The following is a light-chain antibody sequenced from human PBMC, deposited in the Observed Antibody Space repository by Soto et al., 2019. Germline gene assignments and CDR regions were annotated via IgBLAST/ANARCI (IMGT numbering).Light chain of an antibody. Sequence: DVVLTQSPLSLPVTIGQPASISCTSSQSLVYSDGNTFLSWFHQRPGQSPRRLIYKVSNRGSGVPDRCSGSGSGSDFTLKISRVEAEDVGIYYCMQSTHWPHTFGQGTKLEI. J-gene: IGKJ2*01. CDR1: QSLVYSDGNTF. CDR3: MQSTHWPHT. CDR2: KVS. V-gene: IGKV2-30*01.